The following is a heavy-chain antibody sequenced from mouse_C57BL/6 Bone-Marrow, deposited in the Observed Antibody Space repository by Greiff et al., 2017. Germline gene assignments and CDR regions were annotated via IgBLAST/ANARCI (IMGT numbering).Heavy chain of an antibody. CDR3: ARQGVWGFDV. V-gene: IGHV5-15*01. J-gene: IGHJ1*03. CDR1: GFTFSDYG. CDR2: ISNLAYSI. Sequence: EVKLMESGGGLVQPGGSLKLSCAASGFTFSDYGMAWVRQAPRKGPEWVAFISNLAYSIYYADTVTGRFTISRENAKNTRYLEMSSLRSEDTAMDYCARQGVWGFDVWGTGTTVTVSS.